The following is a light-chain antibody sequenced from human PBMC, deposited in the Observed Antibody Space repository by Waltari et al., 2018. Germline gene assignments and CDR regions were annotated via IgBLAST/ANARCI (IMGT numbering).Light chain of an antibody. Sequence: IQMTQSPSTLSAAVGDRVTTTCRASQRISTWLAWYQQKPGKSPEHLIYKASSLENGVPARFSGSGSGTECTLTISSLQPDDFATYYCQQYQIFWTFGQGTKVEIK. J-gene: IGKJ1*01. CDR2: KAS. V-gene: IGKV1-5*03. CDR1: QRISTW. CDR3: QQYQIFWT.